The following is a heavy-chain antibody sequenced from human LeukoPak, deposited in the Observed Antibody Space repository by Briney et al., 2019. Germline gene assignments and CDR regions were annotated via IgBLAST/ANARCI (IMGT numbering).Heavy chain of an antibody. D-gene: IGHD4-17*01. J-gene: IGHJ4*02. CDR1: GFTFSSSN. CDR3: ARDYSTVTTFFDY. Sequence: GGSLRLSCAASGFTFSSSNMNWVRQAPGKGLEWVSYITSGGTTIYYADSVKGRFTISRDNAKNSLYLQMNSLRAEDTAVYYCARDYSTVTTFFDYWGQGTLVTVSS. V-gene: IGHV3-48*01. CDR2: ITSGGTTI.